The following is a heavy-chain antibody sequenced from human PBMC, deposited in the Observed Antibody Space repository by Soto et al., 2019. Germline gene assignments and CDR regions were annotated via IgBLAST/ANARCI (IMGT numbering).Heavy chain of an antibody. Sequence: EVQLVESGGGLMKPGGSLRLSCVASGFTFSNFGMNWVRQSPGKGLEWVSEISSNGYYIYQTDSVKGRFTISRDNAKNSLYLQMTSLRAEDTALYFCARDHSYNDSGSYSTLNWVGPWSQGTLVTVSS. J-gene: IGHJ5*02. D-gene: IGHD3-10*01. CDR3: ARDHSYNDSGSYSTLNWVGP. CDR1: GFTFSNFG. CDR2: ISSNGYYI. V-gene: IGHV3-21*01.